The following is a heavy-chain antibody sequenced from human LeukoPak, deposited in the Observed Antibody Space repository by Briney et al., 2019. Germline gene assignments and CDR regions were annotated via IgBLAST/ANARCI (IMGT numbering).Heavy chain of an antibody. D-gene: IGHD6-19*01. CDR3: ARWGSGWYYFDY. V-gene: IGHV4-34*01. J-gene: IGHJ4*02. CDR1: GGSFSGYY. Sequence: PSETLSLTCAVYGGSFSGYYWSWLRQPPGKGLEWIGVINHSGSTNYNPSLKSRVTISVDTSKNQFSLKLSSVTAAHTAVYYCARWGSGWYYFDYWGQGTLVTVSS. CDR2: INHSGST.